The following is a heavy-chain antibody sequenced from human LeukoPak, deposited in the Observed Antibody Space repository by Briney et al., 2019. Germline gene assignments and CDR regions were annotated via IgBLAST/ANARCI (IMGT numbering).Heavy chain of an antibody. CDR1: GGSFSGYY. V-gene: IGHV4-34*01. J-gene: IGHJ4*02. CDR2: INHSGST. CDR3: ARGSGSYPVIRGRVYFDY. Sequence: PSGTLSLTCAVYGGSFSGYYWSWIRQPPGKGLEWIGEINHSGSTNYNPSLKSRVTISVDTSKNQFSLKLSSVTAADTAVYYCARGSGSYPVIRGRVYFDYWGQGTLVTVSS. D-gene: IGHD1-26*01.